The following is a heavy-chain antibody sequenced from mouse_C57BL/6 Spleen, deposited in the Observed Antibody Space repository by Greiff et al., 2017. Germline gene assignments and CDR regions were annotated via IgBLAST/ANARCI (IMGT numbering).Heavy chain of an antibody. CDR3: ASETAQATFAY. CDR2: ISSGSSTI. V-gene: IGHV5-17*01. Sequence: EVHLVESGGGLVKPGGSLKLSCAASGFTFSDYGMHWVRQAPEKGLEWVAYISSGSSTIYYADTVKGRFTISRDNAKNTLFLQMTSLRSEDTAMYYCASETAQATFAYWGQGTLVTVSA. D-gene: IGHD3-2*02. CDR1: GFTFSDYG. J-gene: IGHJ3*01.